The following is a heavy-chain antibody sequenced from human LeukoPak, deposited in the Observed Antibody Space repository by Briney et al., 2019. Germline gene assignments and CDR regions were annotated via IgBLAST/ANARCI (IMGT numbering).Heavy chain of an antibody. CDR1: GGSISSYY. CDR2: IYYSGST. D-gene: IGHD2-2*01. V-gene: IGHV4-59*01. CDR3: ARGVPRWAYFDY. Sequence: SETLSLTCTVSGGSISSYYWSWIRQPPGKGLEWIGYIYYSGSTNYNPSLKSRVTISVDTPKNQFSLKLSSVTAADTAVYYCARGVPRWAYFDYWGQGTLVTVSS. J-gene: IGHJ4*02.